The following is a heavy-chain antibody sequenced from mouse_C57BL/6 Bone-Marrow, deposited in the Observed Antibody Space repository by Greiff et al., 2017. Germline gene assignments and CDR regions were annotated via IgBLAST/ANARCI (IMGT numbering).Heavy chain of an antibody. J-gene: IGHJ2*01. CDR2: IDPSDSYT. V-gene: IGHV1-59*01. CDR3: ARDGYYDYFDY. D-gene: IGHD2-3*01. Sequence: VQLQQPGAELVRPGTSVKLSCKASGYTFTSYWMHWVKQRPGQGLEWIGVIDPSDSYTNYNQKFKGKATLTVDTSSSTAYMQLSSLTSEDSAVYYCARDGYYDYFDYWGQGTTLTVFS. CDR1: GYTFTSYW.